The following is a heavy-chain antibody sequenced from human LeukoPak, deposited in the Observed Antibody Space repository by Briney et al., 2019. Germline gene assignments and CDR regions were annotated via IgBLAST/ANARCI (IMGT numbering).Heavy chain of an antibody. CDR2: IIPIFGTA. D-gene: IGHD4-17*01. CDR3: ARVGDYGDYFDY. CDR1: GSTFSSYA. V-gene: IGHV1-69*01. J-gene: IGHJ4*02. Sequence: SVKVSCKASGSTFSSYAISWVRQAPGQGLEWMGGIIPIFGTANYAQKFQGRVTITADESTSTAYMELSSLRSEDTAVYYCARVGDYGDYFDYWGQGTLVTVSS.